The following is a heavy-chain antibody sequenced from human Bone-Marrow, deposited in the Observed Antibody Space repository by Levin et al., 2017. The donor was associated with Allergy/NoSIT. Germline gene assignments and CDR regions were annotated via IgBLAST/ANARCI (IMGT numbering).Heavy chain of an antibody. D-gene: IGHD2-2*03. V-gene: IGHV7-4-1*02. CDR3: ARVGYCSSTSCQNWFDP. J-gene: IGHJ5*02. Sequence: ASVKVSCKASGYTFTSYAMNWVRQAPGQGLEWMGWINTNTGNPTYAQGFTGRFVFSLDTSVSTAYLQISSLKAEDTAVYYCARVGYCSSTSCQNWFDPWGQGTLVTVSS. CDR2: INTNTGNP. CDR1: GYTFTSYA.